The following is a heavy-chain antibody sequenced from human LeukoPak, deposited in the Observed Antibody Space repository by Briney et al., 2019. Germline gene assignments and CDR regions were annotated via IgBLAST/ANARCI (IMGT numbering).Heavy chain of an antibody. V-gene: IGHV3-11*05. CDR2: ISSNSGYT. J-gene: IGHJ2*01. CDR3: ARGGSSWPDWYFDL. CDR1: GFTFSDYY. D-gene: IGHD6-13*01. Sequence: GGSLRLSCAASGFTFSDYYMAWIRQAPGKGLEWVAYISSNSGYTNTADSVKGRFAVSRENAENSLDLEMNRLRAEDTAIYYCARGGSSWPDWYFDLWGRGTLVTVSS.